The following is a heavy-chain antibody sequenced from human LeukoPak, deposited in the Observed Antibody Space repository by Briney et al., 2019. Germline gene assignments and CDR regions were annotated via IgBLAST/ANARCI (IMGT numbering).Heavy chain of an antibody. CDR1: GGSISSYY. D-gene: IGHD4-23*01. Sequence: SETQSLTCTVSGGSISSYYWSWIRQPAGKGLEWIGRIYTSGSTNYNPSLKSRVTMSVDASKNQFSLKLSSVTAADTAVYYCARVANSPYYYYMDVWGKGTTVTVSS. CDR2: IYTSGST. J-gene: IGHJ6*03. V-gene: IGHV4-4*07. CDR3: ARVANSPYYYYMDV.